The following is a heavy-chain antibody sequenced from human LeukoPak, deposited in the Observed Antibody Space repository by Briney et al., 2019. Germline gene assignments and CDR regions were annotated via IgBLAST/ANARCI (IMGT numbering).Heavy chain of an antibody. Sequence: ASVKVSCKASGYTFTSYYMHWVRQAPGQGLEWMVIINPSGGSTSYAQKFQGRVTMTRDMSTSTVYMELSSLRSEDTAVYYCARDGAEYSSSSRGPAPIDYWGQGTLVTVSS. CDR3: ARDGAEYSSSSRGPAPIDY. D-gene: IGHD6-6*01. V-gene: IGHV1-46*01. J-gene: IGHJ4*02. CDR2: INPSGGST. CDR1: GYTFTSYY.